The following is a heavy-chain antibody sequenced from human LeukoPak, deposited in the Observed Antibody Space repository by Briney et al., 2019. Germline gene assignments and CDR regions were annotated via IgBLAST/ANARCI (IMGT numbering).Heavy chain of an antibody. V-gene: IGHV3-48*03. Sequence: PGGSLRLSCAASGFTFSSYEMNWVRQAPGKGLEWVSYISSSGSSIYYADSVKGRFTISRDNAKNSLYLQMTSLRAEDTAVYYCARYYYGSGSYFDYWGQGTLVTVSS. CDR1: GFTFSSYE. CDR3: ARYYYGSGSYFDY. D-gene: IGHD3-10*01. J-gene: IGHJ4*02. CDR2: ISSSGSSI.